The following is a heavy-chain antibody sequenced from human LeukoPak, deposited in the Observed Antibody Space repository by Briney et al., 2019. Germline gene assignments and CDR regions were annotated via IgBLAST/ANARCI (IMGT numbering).Heavy chain of an antibody. V-gene: IGHV1-69*05. CDR3: ARDPNSGSYYFDY. CDR1: GGTFSSYA. Sequence: SVKVSCKASGGTFSSYAISWVRQAPGQGLEWMGRIIPIFGTADYAQKFQGRVTVTTDESTSTAYMELSSLRSEDTAVYYCARDPNSGSYYFDYWGQGTLVTVSS. CDR2: IIPIFGTA. D-gene: IGHD1-26*01. J-gene: IGHJ4*02.